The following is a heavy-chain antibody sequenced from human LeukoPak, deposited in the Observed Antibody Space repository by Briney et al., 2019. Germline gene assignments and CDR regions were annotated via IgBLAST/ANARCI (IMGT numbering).Heavy chain of an antibody. J-gene: IGHJ4*02. CDR2: IWYDGSNK. D-gene: IGHD6-13*01. V-gene: IGHV3-33*06. CDR1: GFTFSSYG. Sequence: GRSLRLSCAASGFTFSSYGMYWVRQAPGKGLEWVAVIWYDGSNKYYADSVKGRFTISRDNSKNTLYLQMNSLRAEDTAVYYCAKDLVNSYSSSWYGTWGQGTLVTVSS. CDR3: AKDLVNSYSSSWYGT.